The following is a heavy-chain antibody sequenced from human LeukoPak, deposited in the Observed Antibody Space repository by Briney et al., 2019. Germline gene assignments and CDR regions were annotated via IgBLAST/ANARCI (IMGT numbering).Heavy chain of an antibody. V-gene: IGHV3-23*01. CDR3: VKGNYGYYFDY. Sequence: GGSLRLSCAASGFTFSSYAMSWVRQAPGKGLEWVSAISGSGGSTYYADSVKGRFTISRDNSKNTLYVQMNSLRAEDTAVYYCVKGNYGYYFDYWGQGALVTVSS. J-gene: IGHJ4*02. CDR2: ISGSGGST. CDR1: GFTFSSYA. D-gene: IGHD3-10*01.